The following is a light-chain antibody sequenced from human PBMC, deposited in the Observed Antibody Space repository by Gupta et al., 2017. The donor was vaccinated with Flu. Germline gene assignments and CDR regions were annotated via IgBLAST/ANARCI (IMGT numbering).Light chain of an antibody. Sequence: QSVLTQPPSMSGTPGQSVTISCSGSSPNIESNYVYWYQQLPAAAPNLLIDRNDLRPSGVPGRFAGSKSGTSALLDTSGLRSEDEADYYCGVSDESLNIGVFGGGTRLTVL. J-gene: IGLJ3*02. V-gene: IGLV1-47*01. CDR2: RND. CDR3: GVSDESLNIGV. CDR1: SPNIESNY.